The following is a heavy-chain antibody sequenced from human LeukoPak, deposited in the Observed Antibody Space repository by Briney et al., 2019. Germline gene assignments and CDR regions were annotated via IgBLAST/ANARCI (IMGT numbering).Heavy chain of an antibody. V-gene: IGHV3-23*01. CDR2: ISSSAGSR. Sequence: GGSLRLSCAASGFTFSSYAISWVRQAPGKGLEWVSAISSSAGSRYYADSVKGRFTISRDNSKNTLYLQMNSLRAEETAVYYCASNDQYYYDSSGYELSDYWGQGTLVTVSS. J-gene: IGHJ4*02. CDR1: GFTFSSYA. D-gene: IGHD3-22*01. CDR3: ASNDQYYYDSSGYELSDY.